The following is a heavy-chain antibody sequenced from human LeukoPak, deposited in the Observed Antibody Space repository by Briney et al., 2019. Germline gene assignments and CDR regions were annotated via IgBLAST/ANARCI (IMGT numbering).Heavy chain of an antibody. J-gene: IGHJ3*02. CDR3: ASWGMSRDGYNWVPI. CDR1: GFTFSDYS. CDR2: IRSSGNTI. V-gene: IGHV3-11*04. D-gene: IGHD5-24*01. Sequence: GGSLRLSCAASGFTFSDYSMSWIRQAPGKGLEWVSYIRSSGNTIYYADSVKGRFTISRDNAKNSLYLQMNSLRAEDTAVYYCASWGMSRDGYNWVPIWGQGTMVTVSS.